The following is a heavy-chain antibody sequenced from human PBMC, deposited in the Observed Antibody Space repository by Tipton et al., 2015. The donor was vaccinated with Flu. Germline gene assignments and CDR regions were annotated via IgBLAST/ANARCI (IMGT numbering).Heavy chain of an antibody. CDR1: GGSISSSSYY. CDR2: IYYSGST. D-gene: IGHD1-26*01. CDR3: ARRGDLSGSYDY. V-gene: IGHV4-39*01. Sequence: GLVKPSETLCLTCTVSGGSISSSSYYWGWIRQPPGKGLEWIGSIYYSGSTYYNPSLKSRVTISVDTSKNQFSLKLSSVTAADTAVYYCARRGDLSGSYDYWGQGTLVTVSS. J-gene: IGHJ4*02.